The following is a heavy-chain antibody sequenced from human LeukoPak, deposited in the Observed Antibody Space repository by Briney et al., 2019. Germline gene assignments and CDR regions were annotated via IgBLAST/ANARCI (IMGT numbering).Heavy chain of an antibody. CDR1: GFSFSTFS. Sequence: GGSLRLSCAASGFSFSTFSMNWVRQAPGKGLEWLSYIGWTSSSIKYAGSVKGRFTISRDNAKNSLYLEMNSLRVEDTAVYYCARDKDYGFDYWGQGILVTVSS. J-gene: IGHJ4*02. CDR3: ARDKDYGFDY. CDR2: IGWTSSSI. V-gene: IGHV3-48*01. D-gene: IGHD4-17*01.